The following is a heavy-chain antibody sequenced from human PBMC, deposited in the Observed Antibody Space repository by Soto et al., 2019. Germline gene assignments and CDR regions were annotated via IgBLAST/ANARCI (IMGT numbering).Heavy chain of an antibody. J-gene: IGHJ6*03. Sequence: ASVKVSCKASGYTFTSYDINWVRQATGQGLEWMGWMNPNSGNTGYAQKFQGRVTMTRNTSISTAYMGLSSLRSEDTAVYYCARGRGRGRIWSGYYGPNYYYYMDVWGKGTTVTVSS. CDR3: ARGRGRGRIWSGYYGPNYYYYMDV. CDR1: GYTFTSYD. CDR2: MNPNSGNT. D-gene: IGHD3-3*01. V-gene: IGHV1-8*01.